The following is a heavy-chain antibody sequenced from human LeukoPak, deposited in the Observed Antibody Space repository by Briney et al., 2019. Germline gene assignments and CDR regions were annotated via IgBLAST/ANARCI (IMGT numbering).Heavy chain of an antibody. CDR2: MNPNSGDT. V-gene: IGHV1-8*01. J-gene: IGHJ5*02. Sequence: ASVKVSCKASGYTFTSYDINWVRQATGQGLEWMGWMNPNSGDTGYPQKFQGRVTMTRDTSITTAYMELSSLRSEDTAVYYCARSGFGSGISFDLWGQGTLVAVSS. CDR3: ARSGFGSGISFDL. CDR1: GYTFTSYD. D-gene: IGHD3-10*01.